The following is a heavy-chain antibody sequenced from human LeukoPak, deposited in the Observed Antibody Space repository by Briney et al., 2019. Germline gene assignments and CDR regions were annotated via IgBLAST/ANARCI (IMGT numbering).Heavy chain of an antibody. Sequence: GKSLRLSCAASGFTFSYYGIHWVRQVPGKGLERVAGIVYDGRNQFYADPVKGRFTISRDNSKNTLFLQMNSLRAEDTAVYYCVKSMLGGYRLLIDSWGQGTLVTVSS. V-gene: IGHV3-30*18. CDR2: IVYDGRNQ. D-gene: IGHD5-12*01. CDR1: GFTFSYYG. CDR3: VKSMLGGYRLLIDS. J-gene: IGHJ4*02.